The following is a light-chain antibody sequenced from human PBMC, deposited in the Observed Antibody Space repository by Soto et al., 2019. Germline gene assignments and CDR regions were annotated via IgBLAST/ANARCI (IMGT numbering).Light chain of an antibody. Sequence: EIVLTQSPATLSLSPGERATLSCRASQSVSSYLAWYQQKPGQAPRLLIYDTSNRATGIPARFSGSGSGTAFTRTISSLEPEDFAVYYCQRRSNWLLTFGGGTKVEIK. CDR2: DTS. CDR3: QRRSNWLLT. J-gene: IGKJ4*01. V-gene: IGKV3-11*01. CDR1: QSVSSY.